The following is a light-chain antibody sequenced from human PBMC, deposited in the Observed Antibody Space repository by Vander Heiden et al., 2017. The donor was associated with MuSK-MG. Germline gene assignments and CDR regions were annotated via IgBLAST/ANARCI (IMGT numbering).Light chain of an antibody. Sequence: QSALTQPPSASGSPGQSVTISCTGTSSDVGGYNYVSWYQQHPGKAPKLMLYEVSKRPSGVPDRFSGSKSGNTASLTVSGLQAEEEADYYCSSDAGSNSHVVFGGGTKLTVL. V-gene: IGLV2-8*01. CDR1: SSDVGGYNY. CDR2: EVS. CDR3: SSDAGSNSHVV. J-gene: IGLJ2*01.